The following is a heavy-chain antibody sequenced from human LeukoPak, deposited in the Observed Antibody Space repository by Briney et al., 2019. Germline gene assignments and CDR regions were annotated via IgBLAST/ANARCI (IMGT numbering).Heavy chain of an antibody. CDR2: ISGSGGST. CDR3: ANRKSSLGYCSGGSCYPYFDY. CDR1: GFTFSSYA. V-gene: IGHV3-23*01. J-gene: IGHJ4*02. D-gene: IGHD2-15*01. Sequence: GGSLRLSCAASGFTFSSYAMSWVRQAPGKGLEWVSAISGSGGSTYYADSVKGRFTISRDNSKNTLYLQMNSLRAGDTAVYYCANRKSSLGYCSGGSCYPYFDYWGQGTLVTVSS.